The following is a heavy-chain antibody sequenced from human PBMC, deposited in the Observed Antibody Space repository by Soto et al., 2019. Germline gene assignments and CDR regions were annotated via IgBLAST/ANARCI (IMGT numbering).Heavy chain of an antibody. CDR1: GGSISGYY. D-gene: IGHD6-6*01. CDR2: IHYSGNT. V-gene: IGHV4-59*04. CDR3: ASSSPFHY. Sequence: SETLSLTCTASGGSISGYYWSWMRQSPEKGLEWIGHIHYSGNTYYKPSLKSRVSISIDTSRNQFSLKLTSVTAADTGVYYCASSSPFHYWGPGILVTVSS. J-gene: IGHJ4*02.